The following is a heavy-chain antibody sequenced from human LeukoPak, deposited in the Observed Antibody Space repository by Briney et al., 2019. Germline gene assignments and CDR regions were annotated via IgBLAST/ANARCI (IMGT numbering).Heavy chain of an antibody. CDR1: GGSISSYY. CDR3: ASLSIAAAGSDPNNWFDP. V-gene: IGHV4-59*01. J-gene: IGHJ5*02. CDR2: IYYSGST. Sequence: SETLSLTCTVSGGSISSYYWSWIRQPPGKGLEWIGYIYYSGSTNYNPSLKSRVTISVDTSKNQFSLKLSSVTAADTAVYYCASLSIAAAGSDPNNWFDPWGQGTLVTVSS. D-gene: IGHD6-13*01.